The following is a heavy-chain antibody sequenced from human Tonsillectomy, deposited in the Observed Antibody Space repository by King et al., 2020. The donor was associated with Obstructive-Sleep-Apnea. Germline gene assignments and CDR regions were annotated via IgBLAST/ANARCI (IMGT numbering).Heavy chain of an antibody. Sequence: QLQESGPGLVKPSQSLSLSCTVSGASIGSADWYWSWIRQPPGKGLEWIGYIYYSGNTYYNPSLKSRVSISGDTSKNQFSLRLTPVTAADTAVYFCARSSRAGSFYYPFESWGQGTLVTVPS. V-gene: IGHV4-30-4*01. CDR3: ARSSRAGSFYYPFES. CDR2: IYYSGNT. J-gene: IGHJ4*02. CDR1: GASIGSADWY. D-gene: IGHD3-10*01.